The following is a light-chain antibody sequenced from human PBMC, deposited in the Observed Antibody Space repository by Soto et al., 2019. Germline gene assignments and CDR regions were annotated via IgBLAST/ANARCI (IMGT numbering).Light chain of an antibody. CDR3: QSYDSSNPVV. Sequence: NFMLTQPHAVSESPGKTVTISCTRSSGSIASNYVQWYQQRPGSSPTTVIYEDSQRPSGVPDRFSGSIDSSSNSASLIISGLKTEDEGDYYCQSYDSSNPVVFGGGTKLTVL. J-gene: IGLJ2*01. CDR1: SGSIASNY. V-gene: IGLV6-57*01. CDR2: EDS.